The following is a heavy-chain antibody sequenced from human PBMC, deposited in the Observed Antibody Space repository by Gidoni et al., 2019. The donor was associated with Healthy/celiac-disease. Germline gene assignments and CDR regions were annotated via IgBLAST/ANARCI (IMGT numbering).Heavy chain of an antibody. Sequence: EVQLVESGGGLVKPGGSLSLYCAASGFTFSTAWMSWVRQAPGKGLEWVGRIKSKTDGGTTDYAAPVKGRFTISRDDSKNTLYLQMNSLKTEDTAVYYCTTVKFGWELPTNFDYWGQGTLVTVSS. D-gene: IGHD1-26*01. CDR2: IKSKTDGGTT. CDR3: TTVKFGWELPTNFDY. V-gene: IGHV3-15*01. J-gene: IGHJ4*02. CDR1: GFTFSTAW.